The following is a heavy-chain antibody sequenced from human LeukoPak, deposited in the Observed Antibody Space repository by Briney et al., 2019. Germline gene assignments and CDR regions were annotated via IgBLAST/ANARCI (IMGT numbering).Heavy chain of an antibody. V-gene: IGHV1-69*06. D-gene: IGHD3-3*01. CDR1: GGTFSSYA. CDR3: AREMGYDFWSGYYGGPFDY. CDR2: IIPIFGTA. J-gene: IGHJ4*02. Sequence: VASVKVSCKASGGTFSSYAISWVRQAPGQGLEWMGGIIPIFGTANYAQKFQGRVTITADKSTSTAYMELSSLRSEDTAVYYCAREMGYDFWSGYYGGPFDYWGQGTLVTVSS.